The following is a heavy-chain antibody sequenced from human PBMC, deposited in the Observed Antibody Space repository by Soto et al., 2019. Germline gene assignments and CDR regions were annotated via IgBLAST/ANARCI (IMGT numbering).Heavy chain of an antibody. D-gene: IGHD1-26*01. Sequence: ASVKVSCKASGYTFTSYSIHWARQAPGQRLEWMGWIVAGSGHTDYSQNFQGRVTITRDTSTNTAYMELSTLRSEDTAIYYCARENFQESGSYYDHWGQGTLVTVSS. CDR2: IVAGSGHT. CDR3: ARENFQESGSYYDH. V-gene: IGHV1-3*01. CDR1: GYTFTSYS. J-gene: IGHJ4*02.